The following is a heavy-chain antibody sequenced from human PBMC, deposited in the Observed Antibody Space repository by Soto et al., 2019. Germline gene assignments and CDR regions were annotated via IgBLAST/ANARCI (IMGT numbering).Heavy chain of an antibody. CDR3: ARLSTTVTTSNYYGMDV. V-gene: IGHV4-30-2*01. CDR1: GGSISSGGYS. CDR2: IYHSGST. Sequence: SETLSLTCAVSGGSISSGGYSWSWIRRPPGKGLEWIGYIYHSGSTYYNPSLKSRVTISVDRSKNQFSLKLSSVTAADTAVYYCARLSTTVTTSNYYGMDVWGQGTTVTVSS. D-gene: IGHD4-17*01. J-gene: IGHJ6*02.